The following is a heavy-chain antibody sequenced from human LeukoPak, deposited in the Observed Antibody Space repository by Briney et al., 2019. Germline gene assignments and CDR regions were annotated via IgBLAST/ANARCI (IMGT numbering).Heavy chain of an antibody. D-gene: IGHD3-16*01. CDR3: AGHGYDDDDLSLT. V-gene: IGHV4-59*08. Sequence: SETLSLTCAVYGGSFSGYYWSWIRQPPGRGLEWVGYIHSTGATSYNPSLKSRVTMSIDTSKKQFSLKVTSVTAADTAVYYCAGHGYDDDDLSLTWGQGTLVTVSS. CDR1: GGSFSGYY. CDR2: IHSTGAT. J-gene: IGHJ5*02.